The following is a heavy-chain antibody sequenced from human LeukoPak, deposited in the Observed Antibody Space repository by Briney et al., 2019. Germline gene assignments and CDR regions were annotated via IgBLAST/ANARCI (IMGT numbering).Heavy chain of an antibody. Sequence: PAETLSLTCTVSGASMSDNYWTWIRQPPGKGLEWSGYIHHTGSNNYNPSLRSRVTMSVDTSKNQLSLKLTSVTAADTAVYYCARRIVVAPAAIWFDSWGQGTLVTVSS. CDR1: GASMSDNY. CDR3: ARRIVVAPAAIWFDS. V-gene: IGHV4-59*08. CDR2: IHHTGSN. J-gene: IGHJ5*01. D-gene: IGHD2-2*01.